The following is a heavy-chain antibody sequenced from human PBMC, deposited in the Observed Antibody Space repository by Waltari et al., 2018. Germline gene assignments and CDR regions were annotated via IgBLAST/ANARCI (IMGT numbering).Heavy chain of an antibody. V-gene: IGHV1-69*01. CDR3: ARDREFGXYWGKHHXXMDV. Sequence: VQLVQSGAEVKRPGSSXKVSCKASGGXFNNYXITWVRQAPGQGLEWMGEIIPVVGAAXYSQKFRGRXTITXDXSTSXXSMXLRSLRSXXXAIXXCARDREFGXYWGKHHXXMDVWGQGTTVTVSS. J-gene: IGHJ6*02. CDR2: IIPVVGAA. CDR1: GGXFNNYX. D-gene: IGHD3-16*01.